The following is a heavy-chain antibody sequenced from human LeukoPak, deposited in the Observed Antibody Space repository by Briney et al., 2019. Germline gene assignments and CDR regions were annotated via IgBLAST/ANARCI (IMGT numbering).Heavy chain of an antibody. Sequence: PGGSLRLSCAASGFTFSSYWMSWVRQAPGKGLEWVANIKQDGSEKYYVDSVRGRFTISRDNAKNSLYLQMNSLRAEDTAIYYCATRVGFWSGYAFDYWGQGTQVTVSS. J-gene: IGHJ4*02. D-gene: IGHD3-3*01. CDR3: ATRVGFWSGYAFDY. V-gene: IGHV3-7*01. CDR1: GFTFSSYW. CDR2: IKQDGSEK.